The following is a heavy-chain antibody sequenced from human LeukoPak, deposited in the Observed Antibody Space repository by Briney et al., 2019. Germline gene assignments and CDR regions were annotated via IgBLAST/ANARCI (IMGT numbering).Heavy chain of an antibody. CDR3: ARPNFWSGYYNDY. J-gene: IGHJ4*02. Sequence: SVKVSCKASGYTFTGYYMHWVRQAPGQGLEWMGWINPNSGGTNYAQKFQGRVTMTRDTSISTAYMELSRLRSDDTAVYYCARPNFWSGYYNDYWGQGTLVTVSS. V-gene: IGHV1-2*02. D-gene: IGHD3-3*01. CDR2: INPNSGGT. CDR1: GYTFTGYY.